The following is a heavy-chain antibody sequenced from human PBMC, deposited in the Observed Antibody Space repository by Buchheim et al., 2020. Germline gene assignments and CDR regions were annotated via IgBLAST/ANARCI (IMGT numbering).Heavy chain of an antibody. CDR1: GGSISSYY. CDR3: ARVRVEMATLDAFDI. J-gene: IGHJ3*02. CDR2: IYYSGST. Sequence: QVQLQESGPGLVKPSETLSLTCTVSGGSISSYYWSWIRQPPGKGLEWIGYIYYSGSTYYNPSLKSRVTISVDTSKNQFSLKLSSVTAADTAVYYCARVRVEMATLDAFDIWGQGT. D-gene: IGHD5-24*01. V-gene: IGHV4-59*06.